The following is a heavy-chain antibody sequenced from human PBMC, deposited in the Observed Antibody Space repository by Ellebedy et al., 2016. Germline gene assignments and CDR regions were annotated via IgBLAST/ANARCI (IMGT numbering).Heavy chain of an antibody. Sequence: SLKISCAASGFNFDDYGMHWVRQAPGKGLEWVSSISWNSGNIGYGDSVKGRFTVSRDNAKNSLYLQMNSLRAEDTAVYYCAKRMLGYEGMFDCWGQGTVVTVSS. V-gene: IGHV3-9*01. CDR1: GFNFDDYG. J-gene: IGHJ4*02. D-gene: IGHD3-22*01. CDR3: AKRMLGYEGMFDC. CDR2: ISWNSGNI.